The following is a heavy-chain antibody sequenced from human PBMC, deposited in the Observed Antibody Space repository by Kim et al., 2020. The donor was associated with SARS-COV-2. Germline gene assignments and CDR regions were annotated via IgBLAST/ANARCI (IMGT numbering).Heavy chain of an antibody. Sequence: GGSLRLSCAASGFTFSSYAMSWVRQAPGKGLEWVSAISGSGGSTYYADSVKGRFTISRDNSKNTLYLQMNSLRAEDTAVYYCAKDPRRSLATPPRPPSYFDYWGQGTLVTVSS. D-gene: IGHD5-12*01. J-gene: IGHJ4*02. CDR3: AKDPRRSLATPPRPPSYFDY. CDR1: GFTFSSYA. V-gene: IGHV3-23*01. CDR2: ISGSGGST.